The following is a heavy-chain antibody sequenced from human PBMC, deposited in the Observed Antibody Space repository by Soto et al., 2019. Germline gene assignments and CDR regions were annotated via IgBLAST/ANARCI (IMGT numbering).Heavy chain of an antibody. CDR3: ASGISMIAPDKYYFDS. CDR2: INHSGST. Sequence: QVQLQQWGAGLLKPSEPLSLTCAVYGGSFSGRYWSWIRQPPGKGLEWIGEINHSGSTNSNPSLQSRVTISVDTSQNQFSLQLSSVTAAATAVYYCASGISMIAPDKYYFDSWGQGTLVTVSS. CDR1: GGSFSGRY. V-gene: IGHV4-34*01. J-gene: IGHJ4*02. D-gene: IGHD3-22*01.